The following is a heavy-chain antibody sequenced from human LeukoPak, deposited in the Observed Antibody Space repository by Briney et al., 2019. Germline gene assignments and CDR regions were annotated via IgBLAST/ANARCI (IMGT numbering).Heavy chain of an antibody. V-gene: IGHV3-21*01. D-gene: IGHD6-13*01. CDR2: ISSSSSYI. CDR1: GFTFSSYS. J-gene: IGHJ6*03. CDR3: AKAALYSSSWAPDYYYYYMDV. Sequence: PGGSLRLSCAASGFTFSSYSMNWVRQAPGKGLEWVSSISSSSSYIYYADSVKGRFTISRDNSKNTLYLQMSSLRAEDTAVYYCAKAALYSSSWAPDYYYYYMDVWGKGTTVTVSS.